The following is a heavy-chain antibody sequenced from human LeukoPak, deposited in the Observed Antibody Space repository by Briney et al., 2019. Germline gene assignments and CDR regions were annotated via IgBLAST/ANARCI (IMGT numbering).Heavy chain of an antibody. CDR2: IWYDGSNK. J-gene: IGHJ4*02. V-gene: IGHV3-33*01. CDR3: ARVYNWNHFDY. D-gene: IGHD1-20*01. Sequence: GGSLRLSCAASGFTFSSYGMHWVRQAPGKGLEWVAVIWYDGSNKYYADSVKGRFTISRDNSKNTLYLQMNSLRAEDTAVYYCARVYNWNHFDYWGQGTLVTVSS. CDR1: GFTFSSYG.